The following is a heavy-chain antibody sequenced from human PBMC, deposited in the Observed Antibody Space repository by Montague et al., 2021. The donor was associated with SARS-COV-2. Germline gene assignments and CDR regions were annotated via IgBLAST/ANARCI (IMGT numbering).Heavy chain of an antibody. CDR2: ISSSSKYI. CDR3: ARGWLTVSYYYYYMDV. Sequence: SLRLSCAASGFTFSDFTMNWVRQAPGKGLEWVSSISSSSKYIYYADSVKGRFTISRDNSKKSVDLQMNSLTAEDTAVYYCARGWLTVSYYYYYMDVWGKGTTVTVSS. J-gene: IGHJ6*03. CDR1: GFTFSDFT. V-gene: IGHV3-21*01. D-gene: IGHD3-9*01.